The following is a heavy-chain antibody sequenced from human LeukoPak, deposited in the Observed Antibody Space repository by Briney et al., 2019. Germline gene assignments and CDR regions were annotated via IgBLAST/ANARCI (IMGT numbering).Heavy chain of an antibody. J-gene: IGHJ4*02. CDR3: AKDSPVCTY. CDR1: GFTISSYG. CDR2: ISGSADST. Sequence: GGSLRLSCDASGFTISSYGMSWVRQAPGKGLEWVSAISGSADSTYYADSVKGRFTISRDSSKNTLYLQMDSLRAEDTAIYYCAKDSPVCTYWGQGTLVTVSS. V-gene: IGHV3-23*01. D-gene: IGHD2-8*01.